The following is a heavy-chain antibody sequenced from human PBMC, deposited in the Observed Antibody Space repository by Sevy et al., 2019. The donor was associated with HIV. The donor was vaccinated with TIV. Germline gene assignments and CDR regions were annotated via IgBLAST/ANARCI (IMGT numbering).Heavy chain of an antibody. Sequence: SETSLTSTVSGGSISAYYWSWIRQPPGKGLEWIGYIHYTGNTKYNPSLESRVTISVDTSKNQFSLKLSSVTAAETAIYYCARAPPVRSGDDSLNWFAPWGQGTLVTVSS. V-gene: IGHV4-59*01. J-gene: IGHJ5*02. CDR1: GGSISAYY. CDR3: ARAPPVRSGDDSLNWFAP. CDR2: IHYTGNT. D-gene: IGHD5-12*01.